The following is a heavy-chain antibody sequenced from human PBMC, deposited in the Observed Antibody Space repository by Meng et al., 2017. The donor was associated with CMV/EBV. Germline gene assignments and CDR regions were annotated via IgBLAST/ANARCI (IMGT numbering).Heavy chain of an antibody. CDR2: ISYDGSNK. CDR1: GFTFSSYA. V-gene: IGHV3-30*04. Sequence: GESLKISCAASGFTFSSYAIHWVRQAPGKGLEWVAVISYDGSNKYYADSVKGRFTIPRDNSKNTLYLQMNSLRAEDTAVYYCARDRDFGVVIGANWYFDLWGRGTLVTVSS. J-gene: IGHJ2*01. D-gene: IGHD3-3*01. CDR3: ARDRDFGVVIGANWYFDL.